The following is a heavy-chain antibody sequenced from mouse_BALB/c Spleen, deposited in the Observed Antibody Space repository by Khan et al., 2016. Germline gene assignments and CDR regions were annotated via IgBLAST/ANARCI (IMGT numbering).Heavy chain of an antibody. CDR1: GYTFNIYW. Sequence: QVQLQQSGAELAKPGASVKMSCKTSGYTFNIYWMHWVKQRPGQDLEWIGYFNPSSGYTEYNQKFKDKATLTGDKSSSTFYMQLSSLTSEDSAVXYCARIPPDTLGYCGQGTSVIVSS. V-gene: IGHV1-7*01. J-gene: IGHJ4*01. CDR2: FNPSSGYT. CDR3: ARIPPDTLGY.